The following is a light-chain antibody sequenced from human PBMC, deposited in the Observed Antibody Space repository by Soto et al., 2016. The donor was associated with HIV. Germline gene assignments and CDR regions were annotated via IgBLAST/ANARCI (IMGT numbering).Light chain of an antibody. Sequence: DIQLTQSPSFLSASVGDRVTITCRASQGISSYLAWYQQKPGKSPKLLIYAASTSLSGVPSRFSGSGSGTEFTLTISSLQPDDFATYYCQQFGNSPYTFGQGTKLEIK. CDR1: QGISSY. CDR3: QQFGNSPYT. V-gene: IGKV1-9*01. CDR2: AAS. J-gene: IGKJ2*01.